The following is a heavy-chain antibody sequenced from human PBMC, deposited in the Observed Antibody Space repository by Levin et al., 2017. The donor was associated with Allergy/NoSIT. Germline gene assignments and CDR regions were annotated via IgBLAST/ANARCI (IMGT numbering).Heavy chain of an antibody. D-gene: IGHD6-13*01. CDR3: ARVAPVAGVGMDV. CDR1: GFTFSSYW. J-gene: IGHJ6*02. V-gene: IGHV3-74*01. CDR2: INSDGSST. Sequence: GGSLRLSCAASGFTFSSYWMHWVRQAPGKGLVWVSRINSDGSSTSYADSVKGRFTISRDNAKNTLYLQMNSLRAEDTAVYYCARVAPVAGVGMDVWGQGTTVTVSS.